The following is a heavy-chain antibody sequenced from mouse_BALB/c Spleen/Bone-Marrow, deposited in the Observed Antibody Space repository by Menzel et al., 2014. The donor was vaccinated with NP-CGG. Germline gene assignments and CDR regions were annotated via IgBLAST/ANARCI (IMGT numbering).Heavy chain of an antibody. Sequence: VQLQQSGAELVRPGASVTLSCKASGYTFTDYEMHWVKQTPVHGLEWIGTLDPETGGTAYNQKFKGMATLTADKSSTTAYMELRSLTSEDSAVYYCANWGYYAMDYWGQGISVTVSS. D-gene: IGHD4-1*01. J-gene: IGHJ4*01. CDR1: GYTFTDYE. CDR3: ANWGYYAMDY. CDR2: LDPETGGT. V-gene: IGHV1-15*01.